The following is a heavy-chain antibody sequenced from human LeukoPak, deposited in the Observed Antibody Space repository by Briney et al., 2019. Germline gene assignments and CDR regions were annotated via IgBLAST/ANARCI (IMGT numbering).Heavy chain of an antibody. V-gene: IGHV4-39*01. J-gene: IGHJ2*01. D-gene: IGHD1-7*01. CDR2: IYYSGST. Sequence: SETLSLTCTVSGVSTSSRDYQWVWIRQPPGKGLEWIGSIYYSGSTYYNPSLKSPVTISVDTSKNQFSLRLTSVTAADTAVYYCSRRGFRTTNRYFDLWGRGTLVTVSS. CDR1: GVSTSSRDYQ. CDR3: SRRGFRTTNRYFDL.